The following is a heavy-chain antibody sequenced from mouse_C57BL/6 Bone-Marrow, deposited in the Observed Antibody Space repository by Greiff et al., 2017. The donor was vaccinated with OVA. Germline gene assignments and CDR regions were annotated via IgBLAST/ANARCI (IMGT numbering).Heavy chain of an antibody. V-gene: IGHV3-6*01. CDR3: ARVLYYGYAMDY. CDR2: ISYDGSD. J-gene: IGHJ4*01. Sequence: EVKLMESGPGLVKPSQSLSLTCSVTGYSITSGYYWNWIRQFPGNKLEWMGYISYDGSDNYNPSLKNRISITRDTSKNQFFLKLNSVTTEDTATYYCARVLYYGYAMDYWGQGTSVTVSS. CDR1: GYSITSGYY. D-gene: IGHD1-1*01.